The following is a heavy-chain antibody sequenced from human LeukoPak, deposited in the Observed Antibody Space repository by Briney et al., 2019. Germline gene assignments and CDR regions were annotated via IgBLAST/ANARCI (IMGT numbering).Heavy chain of an antibody. V-gene: IGHV3-53*01. CDR2: IYSGGST. D-gene: IGHD7-27*01. CDR1: GFSVSSDY. Sequence: PGGSLRLSCAASGFSVSSDYMSWVRQARGKGLEWVSVIYSGGSTYYADSVKGRFTISRDSSKNTLYLQMNSLRAEDTAVYYCARDLIGDDARPDVFDFWGQGTMVSVS. J-gene: IGHJ3*01. CDR3: ARDLIGDDARPDVFDF.